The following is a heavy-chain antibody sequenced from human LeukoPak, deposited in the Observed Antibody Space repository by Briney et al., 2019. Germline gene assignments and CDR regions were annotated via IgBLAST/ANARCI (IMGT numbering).Heavy chain of an antibody. J-gene: IGHJ4*02. D-gene: IGHD6-19*01. Sequence: ASVKVSCKASGGTFSSYAISWVRQAPGQGLEWMGGIIPIFGTANYAQKFRGRVTITADESTSTAYMELSSLRSEDTAVYYCATSWQWLVKSFDYWGQGTLVTVSS. CDR1: GGTFSSYA. CDR3: ATSWQWLVKSFDY. CDR2: IIPIFGTA. V-gene: IGHV1-69*01.